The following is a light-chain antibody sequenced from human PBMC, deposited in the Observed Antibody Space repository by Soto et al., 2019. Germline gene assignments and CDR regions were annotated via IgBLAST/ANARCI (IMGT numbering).Light chain of an antibody. Sequence: DIVMTQSPLSLPVTPGEPASISCRSSQSLLHSNGYNYLDWYLQKPGQSPQLLIYLGSNRASGVPDRFSGSGSGTDFSLKITGVEPDDVGIYYCMQALQSPLTFGGGTMVEI. J-gene: IGKJ4*01. CDR2: LGS. V-gene: IGKV2-28*01. CDR3: MQALQSPLT. CDR1: QSLLHSNGYNY.